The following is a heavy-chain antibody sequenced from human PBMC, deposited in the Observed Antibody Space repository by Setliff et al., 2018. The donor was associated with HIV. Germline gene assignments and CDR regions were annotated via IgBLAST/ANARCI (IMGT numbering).Heavy chain of an antibody. V-gene: IGHV4-38-2*02. CDR3: ASRVYYYDSSGYLREEGFDP. CDR1: GYSISTGYN. D-gene: IGHD3-22*01. J-gene: IGHJ5*02. CDR2: MHHSGGT. Sequence: SETLSLTCTVSGYSISTGYNWGCIRQPPGKGLEWIGSMHHSGGTYYNPSLKTRVTISLDTSKNQFSLNLSSVTAADTAVYYCASRVYYYDSSGYLREEGFDPWGQGTLVTVSS.